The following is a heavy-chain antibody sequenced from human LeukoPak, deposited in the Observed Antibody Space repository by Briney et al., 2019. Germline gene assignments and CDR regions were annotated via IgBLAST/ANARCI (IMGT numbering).Heavy chain of an antibody. J-gene: IGHJ5*02. V-gene: IGHV4-30-2*01. CDR3: ARGGRGMITMVRGVTRRFDP. CDR2: IFYTEAFNSDTP. D-gene: IGHD3-10*01. CDR1: NGSISTASHS. Sequence: SETLSLTCTVSNGSISTASHSWTWIRQPPGKGLEWIGYIFYTEAFNSDTPYYTPSLKGRVTISVDRSKNQFSLKLSSVTAADTAVYYCARGGRGMITMVRGVTRRFDPWGQGTLVTVSS.